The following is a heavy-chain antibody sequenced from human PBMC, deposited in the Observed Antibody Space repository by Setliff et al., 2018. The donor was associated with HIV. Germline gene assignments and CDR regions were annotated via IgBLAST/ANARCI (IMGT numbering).Heavy chain of an antibody. CDR2: IHPSGGST. D-gene: IGHD2-15*01. Sequence: ASVKVSCKASGYTLTSYYIHWVRQAPGQGLEWMGVIHPSGGSTSYAQSFQDRVTMTRDTSTSTVYMELSSLRSEDTAVYYCARVRYCSGGSCYGGEYWFDPWGQGTLVTVS. CDR3: ARVRYCSGGSCYGGEYWFDP. V-gene: IGHV1-46*01. J-gene: IGHJ5*02. CDR1: GYTLTSYY.